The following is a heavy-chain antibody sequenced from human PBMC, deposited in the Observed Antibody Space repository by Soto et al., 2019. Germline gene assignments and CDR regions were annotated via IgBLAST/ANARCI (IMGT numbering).Heavy chain of an antibody. Sequence: QVQLVQSGAEVKKPGASVKVSCKASGYTFNSYGVSWVRQAPGPGLEGMGWISEYSGNRNYAQRFQGRVTLTTDTSMGTGYVELRSLRSDDTAVYYCARSDERGRTGYYFDYWGQGTLVTVSS. D-gene: IGHD2-15*01. CDR1: GYTFNSYG. J-gene: IGHJ4*02. CDR2: ISEYSGNR. V-gene: IGHV1-18*04. CDR3: ARSDERGRTGYYFDY.